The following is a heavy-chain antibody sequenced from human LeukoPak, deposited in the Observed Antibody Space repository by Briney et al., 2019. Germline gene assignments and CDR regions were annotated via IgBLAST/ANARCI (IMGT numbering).Heavy chain of an antibody. CDR3: AREVAVAGTSPIDC. J-gene: IGHJ4*02. CDR2: ISSSGSTI. V-gene: IGHV3-11*01. Sequence: GGSLRLSCAASGFTFSDYYMSWVRQAPGKGLEWVSYISSSGSTIYYADSVKGRFTISRDNAKSSLYLQMNSLRAEDTAVYYCAREVAVAGTSPIDCWGQGTLVTVSS. D-gene: IGHD6-19*01. CDR1: GFTFSDYY.